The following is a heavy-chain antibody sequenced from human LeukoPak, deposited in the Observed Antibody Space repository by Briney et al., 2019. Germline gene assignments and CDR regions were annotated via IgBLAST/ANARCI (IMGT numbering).Heavy chain of an antibody. CDR2: ISGSSIYI. V-gene: IGHV3-21*01. Sequence: GGSLRHSCAVSGFPFSSYSMNWVRQAPGKGLEWVSSISGSSIYIHYADSVKGRFSISRDDAKASLHLQINNLRGEDTAVYYCAAYYYGSGSRALDYWGQGTLVTVSS. J-gene: IGHJ4*02. CDR3: AAYYYGSGSRALDY. CDR1: GFPFSSYS. D-gene: IGHD3-10*01.